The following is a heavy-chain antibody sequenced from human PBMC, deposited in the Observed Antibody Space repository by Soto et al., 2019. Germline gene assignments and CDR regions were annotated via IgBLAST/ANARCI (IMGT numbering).Heavy chain of an antibody. J-gene: IGHJ6*02. V-gene: IGHV1-69*01. CDR3: ARAYYITMVRGVIRNYYGMDV. CDR1: GGTFSSYA. CDR2: IIPIFGTA. D-gene: IGHD3-10*01. Sequence: QVQLVQSGAEVKKPGSSVKVSCKASGGTFSSYAISWVRQAPGQGLEWMGGIIPIFGTANYAQKFQGRVTITTDESTSTANMELSSLRSEDTAVYYCARAYYITMVRGVIRNYYGMDVWGQGTTVTVSS.